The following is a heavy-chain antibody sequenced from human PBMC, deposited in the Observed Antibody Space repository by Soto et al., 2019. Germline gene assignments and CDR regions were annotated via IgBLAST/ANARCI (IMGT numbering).Heavy chain of an antibody. J-gene: IGHJ6*02. Sequence: SVKVSCKASGYTFTSYDINWVRQAPGQGLEWMGRIIPILGIANYAQKFQGRVTITADKSTSTAYMELSSLRSEDTAVYYCARGADYYYGSGSYYNFRYYYYGMDVWGQGTTVTVSS. D-gene: IGHD3-10*01. V-gene: IGHV1-69*04. CDR1: GYTFTSYD. CDR3: ARGADYYYGSGSYYNFRYYYYGMDV. CDR2: IIPILGIA.